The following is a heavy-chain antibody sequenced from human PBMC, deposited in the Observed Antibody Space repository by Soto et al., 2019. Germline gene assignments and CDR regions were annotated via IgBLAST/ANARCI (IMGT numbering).Heavy chain of an antibody. J-gene: IGHJ6*02. Sequence: GGSLRLSCAASGFTFSSYAMSWVRQAPGKGLEWVSAISGSGGSTYYADSVKGRFTISRDNSKNTLYLQMNSLRAEDTAVYYCAKDDLYCSGGSCYSFGMDVWRQRTTVTVSS. CDR2: ISGSGGST. V-gene: IGHV3-23*01. D-gene: IGHD2-15*01. CDR3: AKDDLYCSGGSCYSFGMDV. CDR1: GFTFSSYA.